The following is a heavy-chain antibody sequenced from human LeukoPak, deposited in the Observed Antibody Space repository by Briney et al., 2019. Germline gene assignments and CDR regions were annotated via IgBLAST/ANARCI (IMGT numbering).Heavy chain of an antibody. Sequence: ASVKVSCKASGYTFTSYYMHWVRQAPGQGLEWMGIINPSGGSTSYAQKFQGRVTMTRDTSTSTVYMELSSLRSNDTAVYYCARVLGENSGYSQETFDYWGQGTLVTVSS. CDR1: GYTFTSYY. CDR3: ARVLGENSGYSQETFDY. V-gene: IGHV1-46*01. CDR2: INPSGGST. J-gene: IGHJ4*02. D-gene: IGHD3-22*01.